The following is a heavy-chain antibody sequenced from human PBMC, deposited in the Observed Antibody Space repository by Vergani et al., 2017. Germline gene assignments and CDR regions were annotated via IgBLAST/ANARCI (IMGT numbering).Heavy chain of an antibody. Sequence: QVQLQQWGAGLLKPSETLSLTCAVYGGSFSGYYWSWIRQAPGKGLEWIGEINHSGSTNYNPSLKSRVTISVDASKNQFSLKLNSVSAADTAGYYCARDLYDFWSGYPNIFDYWGQGTLVTVSS. D-gene: IGHD3-3*01. CDR3: ARDLYDFWSGYPNIFDY. V-gene: IGHV4-34*01. CDR2: INHSGST. J-gene: IGHJ4*02. CDR1: GGSFSGYY.